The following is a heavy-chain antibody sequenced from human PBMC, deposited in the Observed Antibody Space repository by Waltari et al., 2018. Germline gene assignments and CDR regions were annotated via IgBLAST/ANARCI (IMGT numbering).Heavy chain of an antibody. V-gene: IGHV3-23*01. D-gene: IGHD2-8*01. CDR3: ASVSTTYYYYGMDV. CDR2: SSGSGGST. CDR1: GFTFSSYA. Sequence: EVQLLESGGGLVQPGGSLRLSCAASGFTFSSYAMRWVRQAPGKGLEWVLRSSGSGGSTYYADSVKGRFTISRDNSKNTLYLQMNSLRSDDTAVYYCASVSTTYYYYGMDVWGQGTTVTVSS. J-gene: IGHJ6*02.